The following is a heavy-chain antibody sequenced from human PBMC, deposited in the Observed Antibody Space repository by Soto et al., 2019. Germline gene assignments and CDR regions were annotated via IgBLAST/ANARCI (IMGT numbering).Heavy chain of an antibody. D-gene: IGHD3-22*01. Sequence: GGSLRLSCAASGFTFSSYAMHWVRQAPGKGLEWVAVISYDGSNKYYADSVKGRFTISRDNSKNTLYLQMNCLRAEDTAVYYCARDRPETEAPHYDSSGYLQGGFDYWGQGTLVTVSS. CDR3: ARDRPETEAPHYDSSGYLQGGFDY. CDR2: ISYDGSNK. J-gene: IGHJ4*02. V-gene: IGHV3-30-3*01. CDR1: GFTFSSYA.